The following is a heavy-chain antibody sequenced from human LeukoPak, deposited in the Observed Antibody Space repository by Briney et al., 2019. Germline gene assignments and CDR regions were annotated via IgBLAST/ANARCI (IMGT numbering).Heavy chain of an antibody. CDR1: GFTFSSYG. CDR3: ARESSSSWQYYYYGMDV. Sequence: GGSLRLSCAASGFTFSSYGMHWVRQAPGRGLEWVAVIWYDGGNKYYADSVKGRFTISRDNSKNTLYLQMNSLRAEDTAVYYCARESSSSWQYYYYGMDVWGQGTTVTVSS. J-gene: IGHJ6*02. CDR2: IWYDGGNK. V-gene: IGHV3-33*01. D-gene: IGHD6-13*01.